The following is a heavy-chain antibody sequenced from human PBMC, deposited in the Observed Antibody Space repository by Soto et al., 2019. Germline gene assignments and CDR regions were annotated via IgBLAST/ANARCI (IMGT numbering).Heavy chain of an antibody. CDR2: IKSKTDGGTT. J-gene: IGHJ5*02. CDR3: TTDDYCSGGSCYHEP. V-gene: IGHV3-15*01. Sequence: PVGSLRLSCAASGFTFSNAWMSWVRQAPGKGLEWVGRIKSKTDGGTTDYAAPVKGRFTISRDDSKNTLYLQMNSLKTEDTAVYYCTTDDYCSGGSCYHEPWGQGTLVTVSS. D-gene: IGHD2-15*01. CDR1: GFTFSNAW.